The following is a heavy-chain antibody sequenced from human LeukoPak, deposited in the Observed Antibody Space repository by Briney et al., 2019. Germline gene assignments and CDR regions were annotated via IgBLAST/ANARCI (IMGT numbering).Heavy chain of an antibody. Sequence: GGSLRLSCAASGFTFSSYAMSWVRQAPGKGLEWVAHINQDGSVKNYVDSVKGRFTISRDNANNFLYLRMNSLRAEDTAVYYCAKDKNWNVCDYWGRGTLVTVSS. D-gene: IGHD1-1*01. CDR3: AKDKNWNVCDY. CDR1: GFTFSSYA. J-gene: IGHJ4*02. CDR2: INQDGSVK. V-gene: IGHV3-7*01.